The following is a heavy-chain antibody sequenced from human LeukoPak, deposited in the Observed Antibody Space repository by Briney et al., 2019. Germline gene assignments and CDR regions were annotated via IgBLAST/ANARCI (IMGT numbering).Heavy chain of an antibody. CDR2: IKQDGGEK. D-gene: IGHD3-3*01. V-gene: IGHV3-7*01. CDR3: ARDAFSRISVFGVVSDAFDI. CDR1: GFNFNNHA. J-gene: IGHJ3*02. Sequence: GRPLRLSCAASGFNFNNHALHWVRQAPGKGLEWVANIKQDGGEKYYVDSVKGRFTISRDNAKNSLYLQMNSLRAEDTAVYYCARDAFSRISVFGVVSDAFDIWGQGTMVTVSS.